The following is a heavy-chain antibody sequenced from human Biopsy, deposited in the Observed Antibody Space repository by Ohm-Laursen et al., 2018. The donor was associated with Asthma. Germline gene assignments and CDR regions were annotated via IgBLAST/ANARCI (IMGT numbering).Heavy chain of an antibody. CDR3: AKDERLYYGSDSKYMQPVPLGD. V-gene: IGHV3-53*01. J-gene: IGHJ4*02. D-gene: IGHD3-10*01. CDR1: GFAVSRDH. CDR2: IYSGGTS. Sequence: GSLRLSCAASGFAVSRDHMFWVRQAPGKGLEWVSVIYSGGTSHTADSVRGRFTISRDYSKNTLYLQMHSLRPEGTAVYYCAKDERLYYGSDSKYMQPVPLGDWGQGTLVIVSA.